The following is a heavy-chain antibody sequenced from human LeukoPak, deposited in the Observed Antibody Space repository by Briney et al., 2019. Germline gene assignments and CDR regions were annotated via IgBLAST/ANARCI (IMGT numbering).Heavy chain of an antibody. J-gene: IGHJ4*02. CDR1: GGSISSYY. D-gene: IGHD1-1*01. CDR2: IYYSGST. V-gene: IGHV4-59*01. Sequence: SETLSLTCTVSGGSISSYYWSWIRQTPGKGLEWIGYIYYSGSTNYNPSLKSRVTISVDTSKNQFSLKLSSVTAADTAVYYCARAVEGPTTTYYFDYWGQGTLVTVSS. CDR3: ARAVEGPTTTYYFDY.